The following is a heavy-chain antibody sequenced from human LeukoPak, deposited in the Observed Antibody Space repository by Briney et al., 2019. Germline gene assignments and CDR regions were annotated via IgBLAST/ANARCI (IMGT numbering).Heavy chain of an antibody. Sequence: SETLSLTCTVSGGSISSYYWSWIRQPPGKGLEWIGYIYYSGSTNYNPPLKSRVTISVDTPKNQFSLKLSSVTAADTAVYYCARGYDILTGGPFDYWGQGTLVTVSS. CDR2: IYYSGST. V-gene: IGHV4-59*01. CDR3: ARGYDILTGGPFDY. D-gene: IGHD3-9*01. J-gene: IGHJ4*02. CDR1: GGSISSYY.